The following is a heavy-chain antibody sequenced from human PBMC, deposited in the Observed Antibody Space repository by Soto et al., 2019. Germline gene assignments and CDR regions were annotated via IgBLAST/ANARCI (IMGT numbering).Heavy chain of an antibody. CDR2: IYYSGST. CDR3: ATLYGGKLDY. J-gene: IGHJ4*02. CDR1: GGSISSYY. Sequence: SETLSLTCTVSGGSISSYYWSWIRQPPGKGLEWIGYIYYSGSTNYNPSLKSRVTISVDTSKNQFSLKLSSVTAADTAVYYCATLYGGKLDYLGQGTLVTV. V-gene: IGHV4-59*08. D-gene: IGHD5-12*01.